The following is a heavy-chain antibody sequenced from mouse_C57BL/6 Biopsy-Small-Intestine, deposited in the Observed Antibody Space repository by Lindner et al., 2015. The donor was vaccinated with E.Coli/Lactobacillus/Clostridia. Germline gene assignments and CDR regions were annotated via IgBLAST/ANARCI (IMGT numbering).Heavy chain of an antibody. D-gene: IGHD1-1*01. Sequence: SVKVSCKASGGTFTSDIFSWVRQAPGQGLEWVGRITPMVGIGDYAQKFQGRVTITADKFTTTVYMQLSSLRSEDTAVYYCARESRSGWTNYGMDVWGQGTTVTVSS. V-gene: IGHV1-74*01. CDR3: ARESRSGWTNYGMDV. J-gene: IGHJ1*01. CDR2: ITPMVGIG. CDR1: GGTFTSDI.